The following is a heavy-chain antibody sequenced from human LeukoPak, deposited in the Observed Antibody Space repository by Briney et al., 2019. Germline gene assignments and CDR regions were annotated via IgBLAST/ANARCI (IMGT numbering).Heavy chain of an antibody. CDR2: IRYDGSNK. J-gene: IGHJ4*02. D-gene: IGHD5-24*01. CDR1: GFTFSSYG. Sequence: GGSLRLSCAASGFTFSSYGMHWVRQAPGKGLEWVAFIRYDGSNKYYADSVKGRSTISRDNSKNTLYLQMDTLRAEDTAEYYCAKWLRVATTYFDYWGQGVLVTVSS. V-gene: IGHV3-30*02. CDR3: AKWLRVATTYFDY.